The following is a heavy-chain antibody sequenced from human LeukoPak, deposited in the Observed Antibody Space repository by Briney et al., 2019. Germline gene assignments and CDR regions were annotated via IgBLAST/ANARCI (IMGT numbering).Heavy chain of an antibody. Sequence: PGGSLRLSCAASGFTFSSYSMNWVRQAPGKGLEWVSSISSSSSYIYYPDSVKGRFTISRDNAKNSLYLQMNSLRAEDTAVYYCARDRGDYGDYSDAFDIWGQGTMVTVSS. CDR3: ARDRGDYGDYSDAFDI. CDR2: ISSSSSYI. V-gene: IGHV3-21*01. D-gene: IGHD4-17*01. J-gene: IGHJ3*02. CDR1: GFTFSSYS.